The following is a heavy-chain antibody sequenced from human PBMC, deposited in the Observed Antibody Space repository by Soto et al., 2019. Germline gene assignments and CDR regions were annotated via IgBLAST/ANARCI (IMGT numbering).Heavy chain of an antibody. D-gene: IGHD5-12*01. V-gene: IGHV4-59*08. Sequence: QVQLQESGPGLVKPSATLSLTCTVSGGSISSYYWSWIRQPPGKGLEWIGYIYYSGSTNYNPSLKSRVTISVDTSKNKFSLKLSSVTAADTAVYYCARQSSVGYDSDYWGQGTLVTVSS. CDR3: ARQSSVGYDSDY. CDR2: IYYSGST. J-gene: IGHJ4*02. CDR1: GGSISSYY.